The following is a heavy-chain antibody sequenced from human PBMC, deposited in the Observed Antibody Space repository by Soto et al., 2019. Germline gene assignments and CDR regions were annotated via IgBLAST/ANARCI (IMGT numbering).Heavy chain of an antibody. Sequence: EVQVLESGGGSVQPGGSLRLSCAASGFTFSNFAMSWVRHAPGKGLEWVSEITGSTGTTYYADSVKGQFIISRDNSNNTVHMQMNSLRAEDTAVYYCAKDTSSSPYYMDVWGKGTTVTVSS. CDR3: AKDTSSSPYYMDV. CDR1: GFTFSNFA. CDR2: ITGSTGTT. V-gene: IGHV3-23*01. J-gene: IGHJ6*03. D-gene: IGHD2-2*01.